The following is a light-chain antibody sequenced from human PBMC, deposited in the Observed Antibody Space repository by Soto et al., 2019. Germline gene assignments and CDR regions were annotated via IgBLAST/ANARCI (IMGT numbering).Light chain of an antibody. CDR2: GAS. J-gene: IGKJ4*01. CDR3: QQYGSSPLT. Sequence: EIVLTQSPGTLSLSPGERATLSCRASQSVDSTYLAWYQQRPGQSPRLLIYGASSRATGIPDRFSGSGSGTAFTLTNSRLDPEDVAVYYCQQYGSSPLTFGGRTKVEIK. V-gene: IGKV3-20*01. CDR1: QSVDSTY.